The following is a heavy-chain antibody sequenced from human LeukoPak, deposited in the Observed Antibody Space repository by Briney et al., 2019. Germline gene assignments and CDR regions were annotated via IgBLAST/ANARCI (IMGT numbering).Heavy chain of an antibody. Sequence: NSSETLSLTCTVSGGSISSYSWSWIRQPAGKGLEWIGQIYTSGSTNYNPSLKSRVTMSVDTSKSQVSLKLSSVTAADTAVYYCARPSGNLYYDYLWGSYRSHYYFDSWGQGTLVTVSS. J-gene: IGHJ4*02. D-gene: IGHD3-16*02. CDR1: GGSISSYS. CDR3: ARPSGNLYYDYLWGSYRSHYYFDS. V-gene: IGHV4-4*07. CDR2: IYTSGST.